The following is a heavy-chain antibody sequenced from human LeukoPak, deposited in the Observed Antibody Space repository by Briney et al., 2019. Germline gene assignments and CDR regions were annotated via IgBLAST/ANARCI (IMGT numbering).Heavy chain of an antibody. V-gene: IGHV3-48*01. Sequence: SGGSLRLSCAVSGFTFSSYSMNWVRQAPGKGLEWVSYISSSSRTIYYADSVKGRFTISRDNAKNSLYLQMNSLRAEDTAVYYCARERDYFGSGSYLDYWGQGTLVTVSS. J-gene: IGHJ4*02. CDR3: ARERDYFGSGSYLDY. D-gene: IGHD3-10*01. CDR1: GFTFSSYS. CDR2: ISSSSRTI.